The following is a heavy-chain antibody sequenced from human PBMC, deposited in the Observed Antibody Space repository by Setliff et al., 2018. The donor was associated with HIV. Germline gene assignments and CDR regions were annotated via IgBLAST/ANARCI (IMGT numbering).Heavy chain of an antibody. CDR2: IIPILGIA. CDR3: ARVWGIAAAGDYYFDY. CDR1: GGTFSSYA. V-gene: IGHV1-69*10. Sequence: SVKVSCKASGGTFSSYAISWVRQAPGQGLEWMGGIIPILGIANYAQKFQGRVAITTDESTSTAYMELSSLRSEDTAVYYCARVWGIAAAGDYYFDYWGQGTLVTVSS. J-gene: IGHJ4*02. D-gene: IGHD6-13*01.